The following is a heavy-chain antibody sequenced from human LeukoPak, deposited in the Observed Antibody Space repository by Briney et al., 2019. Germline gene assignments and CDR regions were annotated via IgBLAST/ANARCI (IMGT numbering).Heavy chain of an antibody. CDR1: GYTFTGYY. CDR3: ARVWPGSSSWLYYYYGMDV. J-gene: IGHJ6*02. D-gene: IGHD6-13*01. CDR2: INPNSGGT. V-gene: IGHV1-2*02. Sequence: GASVKVSCKASGYTFTGYYIHWVRQAPGQGLEWMGWINPNSGGTNYAQKFQGRVTMTRDTSISTAYMELSRLRSDDTAVYYCARVWPGSSSWLYYYYGMDVWGQGTTVTVSS.